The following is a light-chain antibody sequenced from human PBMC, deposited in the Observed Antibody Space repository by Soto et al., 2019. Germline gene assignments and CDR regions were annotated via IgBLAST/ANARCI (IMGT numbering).Light chain of an antibody. CDR3: SSYTSRTSLSFV. J-gene: IGLJ1*01. V-gene: IGLV2-14*01. Sequence: QSALAQPASVSGSPGQSITISCTGTSSDVGGYDYVSWYQQHPGKAPKLMIYEVTNRPSGVSNRFSGSRSGNTASLTISGLLAEDEADYCWSSYTSRTSLSFVFGAGTKVTVL. CDR1: SSDVGGYDY. CDR2: EVT.